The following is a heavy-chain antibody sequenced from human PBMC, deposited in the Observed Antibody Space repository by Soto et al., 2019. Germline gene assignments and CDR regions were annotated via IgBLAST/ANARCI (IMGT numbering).Heavy chain of an antibody. V-gene: IGHV2-5*02. CDR1: GFSLSTSGVG. D-gene: IGHD5-12*01. CDR3: AHVYGGCDNFDY. CDR2: IYWDDDK. J-gene: IGHJ4*02. Sequence: QITLKESGPTLVKPTQTLTLTCTFSGFSLSTSGVGVGWIRQPPGKALEWLALIYWDDDKRYSPSLKSRLTTTRDTSKNQVVLTMTNLDPVDTATYYRAHVYGGCDNFDYWGQGTLVTVSS.